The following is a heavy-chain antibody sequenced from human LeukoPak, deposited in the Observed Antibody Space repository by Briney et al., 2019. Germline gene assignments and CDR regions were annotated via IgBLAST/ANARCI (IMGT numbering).Heavy chain of an antibody. D-gene: IGHD3-22*01. V-gene: IGHV3-11*01. CDR1: GFTFSDYY. CDR2: ISSSGSTI. Sequence: PGGSLRLSCAASGFTFSDYYMSWIRQAPGKGLEWVSYISSSGSTIYYADPVKGRFTISRDNAKNSLYLQMNSLRAEDTAVYYCAREGSSGYYRYFDLWGRGTLVTVSS. J-gene: IGHJ2*01. CDR3: AREGSSGYYRYFDL.